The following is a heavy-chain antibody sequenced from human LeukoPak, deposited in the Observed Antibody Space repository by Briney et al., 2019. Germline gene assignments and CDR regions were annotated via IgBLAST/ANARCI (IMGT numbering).Heavy chain of an antibody. Sequence: AASLNISCTGVGYNFINYWIGWVRQMPGKGLEWMGIVYPGDSDTTYSPSFQGQVTITADKSISTAYLQWSSLKASDTAMYYCAKRECYSGSGSSDAFDIWGQGTMVTV. V-gene: IGHV5-51*01. D-gene: IGHD3-10*01. CDR3: AKRECYSGSGSSDAFDI. CDR1: GYNFINYW. J-gene: IGHJ3*02. CDR2: VYPGDSDT.